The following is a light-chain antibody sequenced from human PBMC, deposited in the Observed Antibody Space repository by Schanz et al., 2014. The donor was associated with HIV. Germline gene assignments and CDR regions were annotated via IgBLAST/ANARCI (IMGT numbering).Light chain of an antibody. J-gene: IGKJ1*01. Sequence: EIVMTQSPATVSVSPRERATLSCRASQSVSSNLAWYQQKPGQAPRLLLYGAFNRATGVPDRYSGSGSGTDFTLTISSLEPEDLAVYYCQQYYRTPWTFGQGTKVEIK. V-gene: IGKV3D-15*01. CDR2: GAF. CDR3: QQYYRTPWT. CDR1: QSVSSN.